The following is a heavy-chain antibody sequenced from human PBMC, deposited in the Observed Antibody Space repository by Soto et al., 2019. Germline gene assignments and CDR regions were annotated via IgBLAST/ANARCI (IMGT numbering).Heavy chain of an antibody. D-gene: IGHD1-1*01. V-gene: IGHV3-33*01. J-gene: IGHJ6*02. CDR1: WLNVTNDP. CDR3: ATDEIQLERRPSYGMDV. CDR2: IWYDGGSK. Sequence: GGALTVSPVASWLNVTNDPMPWSRQCRDSRLEWVAVIWYDGGSKFYADSVKGRFTISRDNTRNTLFLQMTRLRAEDTAVYYCATDEIQLERRPSYGMDVWGQGTTVTVSS.